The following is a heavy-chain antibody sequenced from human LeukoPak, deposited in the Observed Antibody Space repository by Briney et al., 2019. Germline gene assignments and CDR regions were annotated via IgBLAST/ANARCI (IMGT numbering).Heavy chain of an antibody. CDR3: ARLTGEFGYYFDY. Sequence: GGSLRLSCAASGFTVSSNYMSWVRQAPGKGLEWVSDIYSGGSTYYADSVKGRFTISRDNSKNTLYLQMNSLRAEDTAVYYCARLTGEFGYYFDYWGQGTLVTVSS. CDR1: GFTVSSNY. D-gene: IGHD7-27*01. V-gene: IGHV3-66*02. J-gene: IGHJ4*02. CDR2: IYSGGST.